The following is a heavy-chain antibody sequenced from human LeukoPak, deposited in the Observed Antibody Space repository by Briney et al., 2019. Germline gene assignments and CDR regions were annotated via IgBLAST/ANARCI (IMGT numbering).Heavy chain of an antibody. CDR1: GYTFTYY. V-gene: IGHV1-2*02. Sequence: ASVKVSCKASGYTFTYYIHWVRQAPGQGLEWMGWINPNNGGTNYAQKFQGRVTMTEDTSTDTAYMELSSLRSEDTAVYYCATLFNWKGPYFDYWGQGTLVTVSS. CDR2: INPNNGGT. CDR3: ATLFNWKGPYFDY. J-gene: IGHJ4*02. D-gene: IGHD1-20*01.